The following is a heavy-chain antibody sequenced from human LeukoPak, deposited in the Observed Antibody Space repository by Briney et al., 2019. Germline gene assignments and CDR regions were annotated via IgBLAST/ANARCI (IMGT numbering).Heavy chain of an antibody. D-gene: IGHD3-3*01. CDR3: ARVAYYDFWSGYYDY. J-gene: IGHJ4*02. Sequence: ASVKVSCKASGYTFTSYDINWVRQAPGQGLEWVGGIIPIFGTANYAQKFQGRVTITADESTSTAYMELSSLRSEDTAVYYCARVAYYDFWSGYYDYWGQGTLVTVSS. V-gene: IGHV1-69*13. CDR1: GYTFTSYD. CDR2: IIPIFGTA.